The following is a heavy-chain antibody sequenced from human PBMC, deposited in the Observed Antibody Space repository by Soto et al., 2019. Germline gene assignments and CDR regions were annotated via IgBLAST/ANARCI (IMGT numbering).Heavy chain of an antibody. CDR1: GFTFSSYA. V-gene: IGHV3-23*01. D-gene: IGHD1-26*01. J-gene: IGHJ4*02. CDR2: ISGSGGST. Sequence: PGGSMRLSCAASGFTFSSYAMGWVRQAPGKGLEWVSAISGSGGSTYYADSVKGRFTISRDNSKNTLYLQMNSLRAEDTAVYYCAKVARPYSGSYLPQFDYWGQGTLVTVSS. CDR3: AKVARPYSGSYLPQFDY.